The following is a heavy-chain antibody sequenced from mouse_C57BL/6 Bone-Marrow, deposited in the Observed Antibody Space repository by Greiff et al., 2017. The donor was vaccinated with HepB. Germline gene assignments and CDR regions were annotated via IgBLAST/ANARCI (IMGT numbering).Heavy chain of an antibody. CDR3: ARRGNYYYGSFFMDY. Sequence: QVHVKQPGAELVKPGASVKMSCKASGYTFTSYWITWVKQRPGQGLEWIGDIYPGSGSTNYNEKFKSKATLTVDTSSSTAYMQLSSLTSEDSAVYYCARRGNYYYGSFFMDYWGQGTSVTVSS. CDR2: IYPGSGST. J-gene: IGHJ4*01. V-gene: IGHV1-55*01. D-gene: IGHD1-1*01. CDR1: GYTFTSYW.